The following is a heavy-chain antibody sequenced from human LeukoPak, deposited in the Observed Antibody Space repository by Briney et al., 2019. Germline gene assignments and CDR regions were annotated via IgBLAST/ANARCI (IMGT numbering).Heavy chain of an antibody. CDR2: ISGRGDIT. CDR1: GFTLSSYS. Sequence: GGSLRLSCADPGFTLSSYSMNWVRPAPGKGLEWVSLISGRGDITYYLDTVKGRFTVSRDNFKSTLFLQMSSLRAEDTALYYCAKGSPPYTSNWREPSFDLWGQGTLVSVSS. D-gene: IGHD6-13*01. V-gene: IGHV3-23*01. J-gene: IGHJ4*02. CDR3: AKGSPPYTSNWREPSFDL.